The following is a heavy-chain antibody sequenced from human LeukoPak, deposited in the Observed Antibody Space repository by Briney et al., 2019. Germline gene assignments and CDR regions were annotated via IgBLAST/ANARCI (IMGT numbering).Heavy chain of an antibody. Sequence: GASVKVSCKASGYTFTNYAINWVRQAPGQGLEWMGWINTNTWNPTYAQGFTGRFVFSSDTSVSTAYLQISSLKAEDTAVYYCARGFMTTVVPLDYWGQGTLVTVSS. CDR1: GYTFTNYA. D-gene: IGHD4-23*01. CDR3: ARGFMTTVVPLDY. V-gene: IGHV7-4-1*02. CDR2: INTNTWNP. J-gene: IGHJ4*02.